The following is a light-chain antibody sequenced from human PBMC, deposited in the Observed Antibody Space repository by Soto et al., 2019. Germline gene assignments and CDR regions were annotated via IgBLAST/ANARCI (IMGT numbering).Light chain of an antibody. Sequence: EIVLTQSPATLSLSAGERATLSCRASESISSYLAWYQQRPGQAPSLLIYDASNRATGIPARFSGSGSGTDFTLTIDNLEPEDFAVHYCQQRCKWPRTFGGGTKVEI. J-gene: IGKJ4*01. V-gene: IGKV3-11*01. CDR2: DAS. CDR1: ESISSY. CDR3: QQRCKWPRT.